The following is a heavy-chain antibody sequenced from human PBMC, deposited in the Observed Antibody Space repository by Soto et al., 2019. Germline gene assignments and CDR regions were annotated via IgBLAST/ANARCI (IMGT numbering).Heavy chain of an antibody. CDR2: ISAYNGNT. V-gene: IGHV1-18*01. CDR1: GYTFTSYG. CDR3: ARDSGSYYYCYYGMDV. Sequence: ASVKVSCKASGYTFTSYGISWVRQAPGQRLEWMGWISAYNGNTNYAQKLQGRVTMTTDTSTSTAYMELRSLRSDDTAVYYCARDSGSYYYCYYGMDVWGQGTTVTVSS. D-gene: IGHD1-26*01. J-gene: IGHJ6*02.